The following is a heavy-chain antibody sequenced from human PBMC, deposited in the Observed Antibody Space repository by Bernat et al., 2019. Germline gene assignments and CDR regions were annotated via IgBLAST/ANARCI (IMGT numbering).Heavy chain of an antibody. D-gene: IGHD1-1*01. CDR1: GFTFSSYG. Sequence: QVQLVESGGGVVQPGRSLRLSCAASGFTFSSYGMHWVRQAPGKGLEGVAVIWYDGSNKYYADSVKGRFTISRDNSKNTLYLQMNSLRAEDTAVYYCARDPSAVHLEQPPPLDYWGQGTLVTVSS. J-gene: IGHJ4*02. CDR3: ARDPSAVHLEQPPPLDY. CDR2: IWYDGSNK. V-gene: IGHV3-33*01.